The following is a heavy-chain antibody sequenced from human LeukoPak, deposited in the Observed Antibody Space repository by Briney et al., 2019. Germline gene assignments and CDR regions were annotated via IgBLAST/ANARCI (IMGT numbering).Heavy chain of an antibody. J-gene: IGHJ6*02. Sequence: SETRSLTCTVSGGSISSYYWSWIRQPPGKGLEYIGYIYYSGSTNYNPSPKSRVTISVDTSKNQFSLKLSSVTAADTAVYYCASAEATYCGGDCLIVSSGMDVWGQGTTVTVSS. CDR1: GGSISSYY. CDR2: IYYSGST. V-gene: IGHV4-59*01. CDR3: ASAEATYCGGDCLIVSSGMDV. D-gene: IGHD2-21*02.